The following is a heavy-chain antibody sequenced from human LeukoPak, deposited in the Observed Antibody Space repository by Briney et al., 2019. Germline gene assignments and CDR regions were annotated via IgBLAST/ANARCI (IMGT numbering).Heavy chain of an antibody. CDR3: ARGVNYYGSGSYHFDY. CDR1: GYTFTGYY. V-gene: IGHV1-2*02. J-gene: IGHJ4*02. Sequence: GASVKVSCEASGYTFTGYYIHWVRQAPGQGLEWMGWINPNSGGTNYAQKFQGRVTMTRDTSISTAYMELSRLRSDDTAVYYCARGVNYYGSGSYHFDYWGQGTLVTVSS. D-gene: IGHD3-10*01. CDR2: INPNSGGT.